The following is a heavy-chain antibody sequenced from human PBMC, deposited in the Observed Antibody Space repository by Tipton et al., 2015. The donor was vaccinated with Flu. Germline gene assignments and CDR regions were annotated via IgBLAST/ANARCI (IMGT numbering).Heavy chain of an antibody. CDR3: ARDFSDWGSGWFDP. Sequence: GLVKPSETLSLSCTVSGGSITSNYWNWIRQSAGKGLEWIGRINTSGTTNYNPSLKSRVSMSVDTSKNQFSLKLNSVTAADTAVYYCARDFSDWGSGWFDPWGQGTPVTVSS. CDR2: INTSGTT. CDR1: GGSITSNY. V-gene: IGHV4-4*07. D-gene: IGHD6-19*01. J-gene: IGHJ5*02.